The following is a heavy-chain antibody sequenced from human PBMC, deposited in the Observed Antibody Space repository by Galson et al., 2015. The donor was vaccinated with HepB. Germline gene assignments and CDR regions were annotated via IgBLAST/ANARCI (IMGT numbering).Heavy chain of an antibody. D-gene: IGHD5-24*01. CDR3: GVATIPGLFDY. CDR1: GFTFTSSA. Sequence: SVKVSCKASGFTFTSSAVQWVRQARGQRLEWIGWIVVGSGNTNYAQKFQERVTITRDMSTSTAYMELSSLRAEDTAVYYCGVATIPGLFDYWGQGTLVTVSS. CDR2: IVVGSGNT. V-gene: IGHV1-58*01. J-gene: IGHJ4*02.